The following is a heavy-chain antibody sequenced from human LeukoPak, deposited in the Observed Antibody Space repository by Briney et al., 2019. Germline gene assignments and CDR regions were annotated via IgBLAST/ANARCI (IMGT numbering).Heavy chain of an antibody. Sequence: PGGSLRLSCAVSGITLSNYGMTWVRQAPGKGLEWVAGISGSGGGTNYADSEKGRFTISRDNSKNTLYLQMNSPRAEDTAVYFCAKRGVVIRVILVGFHKEAYYFDSWGQGALVTVSS. CDR1: GITLSNYG. CDR3: AKRGVVIRVILVGFHKEAYYFDS. V-gene: IGHV3-23*01. CDR2: ISGSGGGT. J-gene: IGHJ4*02. D-gene: IGHD3-22*01.